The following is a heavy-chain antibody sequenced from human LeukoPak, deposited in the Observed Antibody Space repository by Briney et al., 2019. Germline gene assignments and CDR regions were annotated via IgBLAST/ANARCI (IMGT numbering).Heavy chain of an antibody. CDR3: ARSEGHCSDGACYAHKVIDH. D-gene: IGHD2-15*01. J-gene: IGHJ4*02. Sequence: GESLKISCKGSGYSFTSYWIGWVRQMPGKGLEWMGVIYPGDSDTRYSPSFQGQVTISADKSISTAYLQWSSLKASDTAMYYCARSEGHCSDGACYAHKVIDHWGQGTLVTVSS. V-gene: IGHV5-51*01. CDR1: GYSFTSYW. CDR2: IYPGDSDT.